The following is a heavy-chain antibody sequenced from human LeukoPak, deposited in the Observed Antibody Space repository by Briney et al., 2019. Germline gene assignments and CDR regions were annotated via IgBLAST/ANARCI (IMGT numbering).Heavy chain of an antibody. Sequence: PGRSLRLSCAASGFTFSSYGMHWVRQAPGKGLEWVAVIWYDGSNKYYADSVKGRFTISRDNSKNTLYLQMNSLRAEDTAVYYCARDPDPMFRGVMDVIWGQGTLVTVSS. J-gene: IGHJ4*02. CDR2: IWYDGSNK. D-gene: IGHD3-10*01. CDR3: ARDPDPMFRGVMDVI. CDR1: GFTFSSYG. V-gene: IGHV3-33*01.